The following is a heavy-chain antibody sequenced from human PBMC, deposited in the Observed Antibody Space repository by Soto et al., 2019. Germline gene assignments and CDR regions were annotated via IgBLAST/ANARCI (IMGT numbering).Heavy chain of an antibody. CDR1: GGSISSSSYY. D-gene: IGHD7-27*01. V-gene: IGHV4-39*01. Sequence: SETLSLTCTVSGGSISSSSYYRGWIRQPPGKGLEWIGSIYYSGSTYYNPSLKSRVTISVDTSKNQFSLKLSSVTAADTAVYYCARHSSMDNWGSDIDYWGQGTLVTVSS. J-gene: IGHJ4*02. CDR3: ARHSSMDNWGSDIDY. CDR2: IYYSGST.